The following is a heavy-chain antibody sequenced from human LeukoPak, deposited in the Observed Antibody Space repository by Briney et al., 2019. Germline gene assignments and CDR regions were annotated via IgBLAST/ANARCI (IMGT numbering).Heavy chain of an antibody. V-gene: IGHV4-39*07. CDR3: ARAVEYSSSYNWFDP. CDR2: INHSGST. J-gene: IGHJ5*02. D-gene: IGHD6-6*01. Sequence: SETLSLTCTVSGGSISSSGYYWGWIRQPPGKGLEWIGEINHSGSTNYNPSLKSRVTISVDTSENQFSLKLSSVTAADTAVYYCARAVEYSSSYNWFDPWGQGTLVTVSS. CDR1: GGSISSSGYY.